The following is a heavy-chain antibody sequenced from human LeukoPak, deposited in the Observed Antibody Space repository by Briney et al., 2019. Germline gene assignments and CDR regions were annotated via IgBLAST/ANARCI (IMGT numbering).Heavy chain of an antibody. Sequence: GGSLRLSCAASGFIVSSKYMSWVRQAPGKGLEWVSVIYSGGSTHYTDSVKGRFTISRDNSKNTVYLQMNSLRTEDTAVYYCARGAYGSGIYYYYYLDVWGKGTTVTVSS. CDR3: ARGAYGSGIYYYYYLDV. V-gene: IGHV3-53*01. CDR1: GFIVSSKY. D-gene: IGHD3-10*01. J-gene: IGHJ6*03. CDR2: IYSGGST.